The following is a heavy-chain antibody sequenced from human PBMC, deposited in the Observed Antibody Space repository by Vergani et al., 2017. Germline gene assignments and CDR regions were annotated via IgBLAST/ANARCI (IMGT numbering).Heavy chain of an antibody. CDR1: GSSVNSYY. Sequence: QVKLQESGPGLVKPSETLSLTCTVSGSSVNSYYWSWIRQSAGKGLEWIGRIYTSGATNYNPSLRSRAIMSVDASKKQFSLKLTSVTAADTAVYYCARDGGEYDKDALDVWGQGTKVTVTS. CDR3: ARDGGEYDKDALDV. D-gene: IGHD2-21*01. V-gene: IGHV4-4*07. CDR2: IYTSGAT. J-gene: IGHJ3*01.